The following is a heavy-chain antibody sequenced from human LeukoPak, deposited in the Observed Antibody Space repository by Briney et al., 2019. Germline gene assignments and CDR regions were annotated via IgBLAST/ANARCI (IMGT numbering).Heavy chain of an antibody. CDR1: GYNFVTYW. CDR3: ARHGYISGWDGTFFDY. D-gene: IGHD6-19*01. CDR2: IYPGNSDI. V-gene: IGHV5-51*01. Sequence: AGESLKISCKGSGYNFVTYWIGWGRQMPGKGLGGGGIIYPGNSDIRYSPSFQGQVTMSVDKSISTAYLQWSSLKASDTAMYYCARHGYISGWDGTFFDYWGQGDLVIVSS. J-gene: IGHJ4*02.